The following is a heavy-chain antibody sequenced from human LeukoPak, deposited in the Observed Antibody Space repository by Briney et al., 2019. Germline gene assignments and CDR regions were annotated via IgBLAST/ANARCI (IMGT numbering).Heavy chain of an antibody. D-gene: IGHD5-18*01. J-gene: IGHJ4*02. CDR2: IYYNGNT. Sequence: SETLSLTCTVSGGSMSSYYWSWIRQPPGKGLEWIGYIYYNGNTNYNPPLKSRVSISVDTSKNQFPLKLSSVTAADTAVYYCARFYSYAYFDYWGQGTLVTVSS. CDR1: GGSMSSYY. CDR3: ARFYSYAYFDY. V-gene: IGHV4-59*01.